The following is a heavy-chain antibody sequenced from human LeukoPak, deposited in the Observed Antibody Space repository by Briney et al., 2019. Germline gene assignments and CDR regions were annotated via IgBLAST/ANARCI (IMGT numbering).Heavy chain of an antibody. D-gene: IGHD4-17*01. CDR2: INPNSGGT. CDR1: GYTFTGYY. Sequence: GASVKVSCKASGYTFTGYYMHWVRQAPGQGLEWMGWINPNSGGTNYAQKFQGRVTMTRDTSISTAYMELSRLRSDDTVVYYCRTDRYGDYGDYIDYWGQGTLVTVSS. CDR3: RTDRYGDYGDYIDY. J-gene: IGHJ4*02. V-gene: IGHV1-2*02.